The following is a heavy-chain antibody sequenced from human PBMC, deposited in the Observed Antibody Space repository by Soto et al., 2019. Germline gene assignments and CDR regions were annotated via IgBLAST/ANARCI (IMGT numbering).Heavy chain of an antibody. CDR3: ARDKYSGYDCDY. Sequence: ASVKVSCKASGYTFTSYGISWVRQAPGQGLEWMGWISAYNGNTNYAQKLQGRVTMTTDTSTSTAYMELRGLRSDDTAVYYCARDKYSGYDCDYWGQGTLVTVSS. V-gene: IGHV1-18*01. CDR2: ISAYNGNT. J-gene: IGHJ4*02. D-gene: IGHD5-12*01. CDR1: GYTFTSYG.